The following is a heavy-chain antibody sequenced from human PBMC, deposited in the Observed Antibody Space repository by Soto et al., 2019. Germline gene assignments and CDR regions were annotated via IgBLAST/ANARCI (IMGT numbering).Heavy chain of an antibody. CDR1: GGTFSSYT. CDR2: IIPILGIA. Sequence: QVQLVQSGAEVKKPGSSVKVSCKASGGTFSSYTISWVRQAPGQGLEWMGRIIPILGIANYAQKFQGRVTITADKSTSTAYRELSSLRSEDTAVYYCARVPRSSRTAGYYYYYGMDVWGQGTTVTVSS. J-gene: IGHJ6*02. D-gene: IGHD6-13*01. V-gene: IGHV1-69*02. CDR3: ARVPRSSRTAGYYYYYGMDV.